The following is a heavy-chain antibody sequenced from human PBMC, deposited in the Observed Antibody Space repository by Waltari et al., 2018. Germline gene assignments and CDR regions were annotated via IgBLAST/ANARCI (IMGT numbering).Heavy chain of an antibody. CDR3: ARGVTTVEY. J-gene: IGHJ4*02. Sequence: EVQLVESGGGLVQPGGSLRLSCSGSGFTFTNHWMSWVRQAPGKGPECVASIKQDGSDKYYVDSMKGRFTISRDNAKNSLSLQMDSLRAEDTAVYFCARGVTTVEYWGQGTLVTVSS. CDR1: GFTFTNHW. V-gene: IGHV3-7*04. D-gene: IGHD2-21*02. CDR2: IKQDGSDK.